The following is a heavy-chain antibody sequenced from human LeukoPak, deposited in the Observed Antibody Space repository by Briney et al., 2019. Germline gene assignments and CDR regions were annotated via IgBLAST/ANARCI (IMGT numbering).Heavy chain of an antibody. Sequence: ASVKVSCKASGGTFISYAISWVRQAPGQGLEGMGGIIPIFGTANYAQKFQGRVTITADESTSTAYMELSSLRSEDTAVYYCARRIAAAGTGWFDPWGQGTLVTVSS. CDR1: GGTFISYA. CDR2: IIPIFGTA. J-gene: IGHJ5*02. D-gene: IGHD6-13*01. V-gene: IGHV1-69*13. CDR3: ARRIAAAGTGWFDP.